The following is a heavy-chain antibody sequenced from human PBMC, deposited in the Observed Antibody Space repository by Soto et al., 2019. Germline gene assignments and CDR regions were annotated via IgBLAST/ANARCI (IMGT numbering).Heavy chain of an antibody. CDR2: IHYTGGP. V-gene: IGHV4-59*12. D-gene: IGHD3-10*01. CDR1: GGSISGYY. J-gene: IGHJ6*02. Sequence: SETLSLTCTVSGGSISGYYWSWIRQPPGEGLEWIGNIHYTGGPKYNPSLKSRVTISVDTSKNQFSLKLSSVTAADTAVYYCARDYMKKALWCGATDYYGMDGWGQGTMVSVSS. CDR3: ARDYMKKALWCGATDYYGMDG.